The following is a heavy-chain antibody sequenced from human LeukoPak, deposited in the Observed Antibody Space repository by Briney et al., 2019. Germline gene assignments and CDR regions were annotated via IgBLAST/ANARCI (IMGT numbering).Heavy chain of an antibody. CDR3: AKDTGKYSSGWTDY. CDR1: GFRLDDYA. Sequence: GRSLRLACAASGFRLDDYAMYWVRQAPGKGLEWVSSISWNSDNLAYTDSVRGRFAVSRDNAENSLFLQMSSLKAEDMAVYYCAKDTGKYSSGWTDYWGQGTLVTVSS. CDR2: ISWNSDNL. V-gene: IGHV3-9*03. D-gene: IGHD6-19*01. J-gene: IGHJ4*02.